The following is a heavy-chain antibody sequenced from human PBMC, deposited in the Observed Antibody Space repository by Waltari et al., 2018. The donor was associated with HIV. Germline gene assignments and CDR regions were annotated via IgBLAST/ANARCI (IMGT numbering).Heavy chain of an antibody. V-gene: IGHV3-21*01. CDR1: GIAFDLFP. D-gene: IGHD4-17*01. CDR3: VRDRTSVTTGDFDS. J-gene: IGHJ4*02. Sequence: DVQLVESGGGLFKPGQSLRLSCNASGIAFDLFPMTWVRQAPGRGLWWVASISRASYYWYYSDSLKGRITISRDNAKKSLFLQMTSLTADDTGLYFCVRDRTSVTTGDFDSWGQGVPVIVSS. CDR2: ISRASYYW.